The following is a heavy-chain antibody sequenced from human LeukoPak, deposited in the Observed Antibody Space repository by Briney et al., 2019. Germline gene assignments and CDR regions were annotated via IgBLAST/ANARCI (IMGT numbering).Heavy chain of an antibody. CDR1: GGSFSGYY. V-gene: IGHV4-34*01. D-gene: IGHD3-22*01. CDR2: INHSGST. Sequence: SETLSLTCAVHGGSFSGYYWSWIRQPPGKGLEWIGEINHSGSTNYNPSLKSRVTISVDTSKNQFSLRLSSVTAADTAVYYCASTDSSGYYYGYWGQGTLVTVSS. J-gene: IGHJ4*02. CDR3: ASTDSSGYYYGY.